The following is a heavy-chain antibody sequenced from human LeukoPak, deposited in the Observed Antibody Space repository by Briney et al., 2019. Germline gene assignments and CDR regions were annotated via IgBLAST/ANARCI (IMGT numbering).Heavy chain of an antibody. Sequence: ASVKVSCKVSGYTLTELSMHWVRQAPGKGLEWMGWISAYNGNTNYAQKLQGRVTMTTDTSTSTAYMELRSLRSDDTAVYYCARGDYYGSGTYYKKTVDYWGQGTLVTVSS. CDR2: ISAYNGNT. J-gene: IGHJ4*02. CDR3: ARGDYYGSGTYYKKTVDY. V-gene: IGHV1-18*01. D-gene: IGHD3-10*01. CDR1: GYTLTELS.